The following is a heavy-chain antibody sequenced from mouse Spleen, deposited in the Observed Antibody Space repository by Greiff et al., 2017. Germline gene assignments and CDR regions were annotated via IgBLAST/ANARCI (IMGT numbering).Heavy chain of an antibody. V-gene: IGHV1-69*01. CDR1: GYTFTSYW. Sequence: VQLQQPGAELVMPGASVKLSCKASGYTFTSYWMHWVKQRPGQGLEWIGEIDPSDSYTNYNQKFKGKATLTVDKSSSTAYMQLSSLTSEDSAVYYCANWEDAMDYWGQGTSVTVSS. CDR3: ANWEDAMDY. CDR2: IDPSDSYT. D-gene: IGHD4-1*01. J-gene: IGHJ4*01.